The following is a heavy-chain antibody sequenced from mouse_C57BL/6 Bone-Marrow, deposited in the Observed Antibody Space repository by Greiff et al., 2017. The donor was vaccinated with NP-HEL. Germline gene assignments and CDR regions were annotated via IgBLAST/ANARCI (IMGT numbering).Heavy chain of an antibody. CDR2: ISYDGSN. CDR3: AREEGNFFFDY. D-gene: IGHD2-1*01. CDR1: GYSITSGYY. V-gene: IGHV3-6*01. Sequence: EVQLQESGPGLVKPSQSLSLTCSVTGYSITSGYYWYWIRQFPGNKLEWMGYISYDGSNNYNPSLKNRISITRDTSKNQFFLKLNSVTTEDTATYYCAREEGNFFFDYWGQGTTLTVSS. J-gene: IGHJ2*01.